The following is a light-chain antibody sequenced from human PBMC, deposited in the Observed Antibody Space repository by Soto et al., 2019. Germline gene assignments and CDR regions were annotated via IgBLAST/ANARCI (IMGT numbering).Light chain of an antibody. CDR1: QSVSSN. J-gene: IGKJ1*01. Sequence: IVMTQSPATLSVSPGERATLSCRASQSVSSNLAWYQQKPGQAPRLLIYGASTRPTGIPARFSGSGSGTEFTLTISSLQSEDVAVYYCQQYNNWPPLTFGQGTKVEIK. CDR3: QQYNNWPPLT. CDR2: GAS. V-gene: IGKV3-15*01.